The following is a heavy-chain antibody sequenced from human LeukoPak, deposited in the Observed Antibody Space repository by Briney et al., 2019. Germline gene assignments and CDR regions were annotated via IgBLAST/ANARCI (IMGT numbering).Heavy chain of an antibody. CDR3: ARGLETITGANFDP. Sequence: SETLSLTCTVSGASTNSNYWSWVRQPPGKELEWIGYIFYRGSTIYNPSLTSRVTISIDTSRKQFSLKLTSVTAADTAVYYCARGLETITGANFDPWGRGTLVTVSS. J-gene: IGHJ5*02. V-gene: IGHV4-59*01. CDR1: GASTNSNY. D-gene: IGHD1-14*01. CDR2: IFYRGST.